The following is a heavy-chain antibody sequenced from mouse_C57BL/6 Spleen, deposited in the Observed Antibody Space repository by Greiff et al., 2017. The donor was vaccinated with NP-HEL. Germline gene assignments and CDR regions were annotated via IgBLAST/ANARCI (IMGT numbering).Heavy chain of an antibody. Sequence: QVQLKQSGAELVMPGASVKLSCKASGYTFTSYWMHWVKQRPGQGLEWIGEIDPSDSYTNYNQKFKGKSTLTVDKSSSTAYMQLSSLTSEDSAVYYCASRYFDIWGTGTTVTVSS. CDR3: ASRYFDI. CDR1: GYTFTSYW. V-gene: IGHV1-69*01. J-gene: IGHJ1*03. CDR2: IDPSDSYT.